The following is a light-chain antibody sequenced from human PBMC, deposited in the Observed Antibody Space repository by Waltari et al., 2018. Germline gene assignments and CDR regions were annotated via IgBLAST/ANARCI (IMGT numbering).Light chain of an antibody. V-gene: IGKV1-17*01. J-gene: IGKJ1*01. CDR2: AAS. CDR1: QGIGSD. Sequence: DIQLSQSPSSLSASVGDRVTITCRASQGIGSDLGWYSQQPGKAPQRLSYAASTRQRGGASTVSCRRSGRVFTLTSSSLQAEDVATYYCLQYNTWPWTVGRGAKVEIK. CDR3: LQYNTWPWT.